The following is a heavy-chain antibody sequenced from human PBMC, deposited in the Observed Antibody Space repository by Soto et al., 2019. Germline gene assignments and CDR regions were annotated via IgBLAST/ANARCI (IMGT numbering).Heavy chain of an antibody. Sequence: QVQLQESGPGLVKPSETLSLTCTVSGDSISSYYWSWIRQPPGKGLEWIGYIYYSGSTNYNPSLKNRVTISLDTSKNQFSLKLRSVTAADTAVYNCARVSLYGDYFDYWGQGTLVTVSS. CDR1: GDSISSYY. CDR3: ARVSLYGDYFDY. V-gene: IGHV4-59*01. CDR2: IYYSGST. J-gene: IGHJ4*02. D-gene: IGHD4-17*01.